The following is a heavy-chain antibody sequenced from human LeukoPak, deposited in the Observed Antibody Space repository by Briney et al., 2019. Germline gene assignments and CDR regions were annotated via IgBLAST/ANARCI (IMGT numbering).Heavy chain of an antibody. V-gene: IGHV4-59*01. CDR2: IYYSGST. CDR1: GGSISSYY. J-gene: IGHJ5*02. Sequence: PSETLSLTCTVSGGSISSYYWSWIRQPPGKGLEWIGYIYYSGSTNYNPSLKSRVTISVDTSKNQFSLKLSSVIAADTAVYYCARYLSGYLYNWFDPWGQGTLVTVSS. CDR3: ARYLSGYLYNWFDP. D-gene: IGHD3-22*01.